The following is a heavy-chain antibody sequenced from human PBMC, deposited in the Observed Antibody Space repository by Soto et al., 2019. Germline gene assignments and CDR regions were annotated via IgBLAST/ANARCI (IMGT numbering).Heavy chain of an antibody. J-gene: IGHJ6*02. D-gene: IGHD3-9*01. CDR1: GYTFTSYG. CDR3: ASYDILTGSYYYYGMDV. Sequence: QVQLVQSGAEVKKPGASVKVSCKASGYTFTSYGISWVRQAPGQGLVWMGWISAYNGNTNYAQKLQGRVTMTTDTSTSTAYLELRSLRSDDTAVYYCASYDILTGSYYYYGMDVWGQGTTVTVSS. CDR2: ISAYNGNT. V-gene: IGHV1-18*01.